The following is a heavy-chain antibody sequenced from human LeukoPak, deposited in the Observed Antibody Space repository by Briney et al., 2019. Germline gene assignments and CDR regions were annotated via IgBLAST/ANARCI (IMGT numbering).Heavy chain of an antibody. CDR2: IYDTGNT. Sequence: SETVSLTYTVSGGSISSYYWSWTRQPPGMGLECISYIYDTGNTRYNPSLQTRVTMSVDTSKNQFSLNLRSVTAADTAVYYCARHEVGYCDGGRCPYYFDCWGNGSIVSVSS. V-gene: IGHV4-59*08. D-gene: IGHD2-15*01. CDR3: ARHEVGYCDGGRCPYYFDC. J-gene: IGHJ4*03. CDR1: GGSISSYY.